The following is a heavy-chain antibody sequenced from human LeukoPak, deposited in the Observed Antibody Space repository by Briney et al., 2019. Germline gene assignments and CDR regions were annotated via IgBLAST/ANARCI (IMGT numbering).Heavy chain of an antibody. CDR3: AKLVGPIHGDY. CDR2: ISDSGSDT. D-gene: IGHD1-26*01. J-gene: IGHJ4*02. CDR1: GFTFSSYS. Sequence: PGGSLRLSCAASGFTFSSYSMSWVRQAPGKGLEWVASISDSGSDTYYADSVKGRFTISRDNSKKTLDLQMSSLRVEDTALYYCAKLVGPIHGDYWGQGTLVTVSS. V-gene: IGHV3-23*01.